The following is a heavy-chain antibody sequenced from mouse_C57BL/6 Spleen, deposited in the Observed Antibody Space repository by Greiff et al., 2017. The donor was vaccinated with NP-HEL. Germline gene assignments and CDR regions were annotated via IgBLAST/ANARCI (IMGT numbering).Heavy chain of an antibody. CDR3: TRDYYGTPGWFAY. D-gene: IGHD1-1*01. J-gene: IGHJ3*01. CDR2: IDPETGGT. V-gene: IGHV1-15*01. Sequence: QVQLQQSGAELVRPGASVTLSCKASGYTFTDYEMHWVKQTPVHGLEWIGAIDPETGGTAYNQKFKGKAILTADKSSSTAYMELRSLTSEDSAVYYCTRDYYGTPGWFAYWGQGTLVTVSA. CDR1: GYTFTDYE.